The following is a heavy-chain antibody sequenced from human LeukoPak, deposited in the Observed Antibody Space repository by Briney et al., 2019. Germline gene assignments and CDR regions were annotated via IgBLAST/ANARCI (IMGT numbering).Heavy chain of an antibody. CDR2: INAGNGNT. Sequence: ASVKVSCKASGYTFTSYAMHWVRQAPGQRLEWMGWINAGNGNTKYSQKFQGRVTITRDTSASTAYMELSSLRSEDTAVYYCARETAVPATIYYYYGMDVWGQGTTVTVSS. CDR1: GYTFTSYA. CDR3: ARETAVPATIYYYYGMDV. J-gene: IGHJ6*02. V-gene: IGHV1-3*01. D-gene: IGHD2-2*01.